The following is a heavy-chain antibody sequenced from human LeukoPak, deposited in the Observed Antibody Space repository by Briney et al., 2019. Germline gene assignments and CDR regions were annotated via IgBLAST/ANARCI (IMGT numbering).Heavy chain of an antibody. V-gene: IGHV4-39*07. CDR2: IYYSGST. D-gene: IGHD3-22*01. CDR1: GGSITSSSYF. CDR3: ARVRDYDVPY. Sequence: SETLSLTCSVSGGSITSSSYFWGWIRQPPGKGLEWIGSIYYSGSTYYNPSLKSRVTISVDTSKNQFSPKLSSVTAADTAVYYCARVRDYDVPYWGQGTLVTVSS. J-gene: IGHJ4*02.